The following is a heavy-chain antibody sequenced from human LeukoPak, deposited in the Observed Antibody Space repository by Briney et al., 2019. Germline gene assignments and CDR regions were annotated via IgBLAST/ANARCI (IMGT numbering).Heavy chain of an antibody. Sequence: GGSLRLSCAVSGLTFSSYGMNWVRLAPGKGLEWVAYITRSSGAIYYADSVKGRFTTSRDNAKNSLYLQMNSLRAEDTAIYYCARIWYFGDNNWRYFDYWGQGTLVTVSS. J-gene: IGHJ4*02. D-gene: IGHD1-20*01. CDR2: ITRSSGAI. CDR3: ARIWYFGDNNWRYFDY. V-gene: IGHV3-48*04. CDR1: GLTFSSYG.